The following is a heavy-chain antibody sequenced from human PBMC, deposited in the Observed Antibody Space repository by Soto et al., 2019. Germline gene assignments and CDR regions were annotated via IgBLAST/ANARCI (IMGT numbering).Heavy chain of an antibody. J-gene: IGHJ4*02. D-gene: IGHD3-9*01. CDR2: ISPKSGAT. Sequence: GASVKVSCKASGYTFIDYYMHWVRQAPGQGFEWLGRISPKSGATNYAQKFQGRVTMTWDTSLNTAYMELSSLISEDTAVYYCARPPGYINDWYYFDLWCQGTLGTVSS. CDR3: ARPPGYINDWYYFDL. V-gene: IGHV1-2*02. CDR1: GYTFIDYY.